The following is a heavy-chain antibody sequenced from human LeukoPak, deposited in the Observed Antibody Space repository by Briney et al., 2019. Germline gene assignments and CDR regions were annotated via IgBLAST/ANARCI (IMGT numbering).Heavy chain of an antibody. CDR3: ARSQGSSSWYPGDY. CDR2: IYYSGST. J-gene: IGHJ4*02. D-gene: IGHD6-13*01. CDR1: GGSISSHY. Sequence: SETLSLTCTASGGSISSHYWSWIRQPPGKGLEWIGYIYYSGSTNYNPSLKSRVTISVDTSKNQFSLKLSSVTAADTAVYYCARSQGSSSWYPGDYWGQGTLVTVSS. V-gene: IGHV4-59*11.